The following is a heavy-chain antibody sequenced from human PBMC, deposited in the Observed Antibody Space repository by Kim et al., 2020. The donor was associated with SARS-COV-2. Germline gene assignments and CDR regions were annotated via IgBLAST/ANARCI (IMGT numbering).Heavy chain of an antibody. CDR3: VRQGLDV. CDR1: GFSFNNYN. Sequence: GGSLRLSCAASGFSFNNYNTDWVRQAPGKGLEWVSTIFASDGNSYYADSVRGRFTISRDNSNSMVYLQMNALRADDTAVYHCVRQGLDVWGPGTTGSVSS. V-gene: IGHV3-23*01. CDR2: IFASDGNS. J-gene: IGHJ6*02.